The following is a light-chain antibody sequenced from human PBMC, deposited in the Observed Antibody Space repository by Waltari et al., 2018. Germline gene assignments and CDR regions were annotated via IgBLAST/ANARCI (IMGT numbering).Light chain of an antibody. CDR3: CSYAGSYVV. CDR2: DVS. V-gene: IGLV2-11*02. Sequence: QSALTQPRSVSGSPGQSVTISCTGTSSDGGGYNSVSWYQQHPGKAPKLMIYDVSKRPSGVPDRFSGSKSGNTASLTISGLQAEDEADYYCCSYAGSYVVFGGGTKLTVL. CDR1: SSDGGGYNS. J-gene: IGLJ2*01.